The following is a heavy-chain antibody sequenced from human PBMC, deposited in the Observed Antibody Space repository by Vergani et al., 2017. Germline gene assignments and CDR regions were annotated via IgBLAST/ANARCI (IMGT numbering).Heavy chain of an antibody. D-gene: IGHD1-26*01. CDR2: INHSGST. Sequence: QVQLQQWGAGLLKPSETLSLTCAVYGGSFSGYYWSWIRQPPGKGLEWIGEINHSGSTNYNPSLKRRVTISVDTSKNQFSLKLSSVTAADTAVYYCARATSPPGRIDPWGQGTLVTVSS. CDR3: ARATSPPGRIDP. CDR1: GGSFSGYY. V-gene: IGHV4-34*01. J-gene: IGHJ5*02.